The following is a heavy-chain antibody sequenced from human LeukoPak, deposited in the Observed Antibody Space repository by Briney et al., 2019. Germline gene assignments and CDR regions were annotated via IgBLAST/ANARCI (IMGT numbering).Heavy chain of an antibody. D-gene: IGHD3-22*01. CDR1: GFTFSSYW. V-gene: IGHV3-21*01. CDR3: ARAVSSGYYTN. CDR2: ISSSSSYI. J-gene: IGHJ4*02. Sequence: PGGSLRLSCAASGFTFSSYWMSWVRQAPGKGLEWVSSISSSSSYIYYADSVKGRFTISRDNAKNSLYLQMNSLRAEDTAVYYCARAVSSGYYTNWGQGTLVTVSS.